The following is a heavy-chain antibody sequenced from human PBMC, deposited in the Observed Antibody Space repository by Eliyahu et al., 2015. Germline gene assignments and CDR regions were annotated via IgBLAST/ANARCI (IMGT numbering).Heavy chain of an antibody. CDR2: ISGSGGST. CDR1: GFXFSSYA. J-gene: IGHJ4*02. CDR3: AKDGCPPGGGSCYFFDY. V-gene: IGHV3-23*04. D-gene: IGHD2-15*01. Sequence: EVQLVESGGGLVQPGGSLRLSCAASGFXFSSYAMSWVRQAPGKGLEGVSAISGSGGSTYYADSVKGRFTISRDNSKNTLYLQMNSLRAEDTAVYYCAKDGCPPGGGSCYFFDYWGQGTLVTVSS.